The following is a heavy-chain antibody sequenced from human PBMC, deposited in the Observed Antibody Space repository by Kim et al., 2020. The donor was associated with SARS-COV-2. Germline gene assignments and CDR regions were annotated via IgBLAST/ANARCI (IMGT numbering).Heavy chain of an antibody. Sequence: GGSLRLSCAASVFSSSNYYVNWVRQPPGKGLEWVSRISNDGGVTHYADSVRGRFTMSRDSAENTVYLQMNSLSAEDTAVYFCARGIFRDGFDVWGQGTTVSVSS. CDR2: ISNDGGVT. V-gene: IGHV3-74*01. CDR3: ARGIFRDGFDV. J-gene: IGHJ6*02. D-gene: IGHD2-15*01. CDR1: VFSSSNYY.